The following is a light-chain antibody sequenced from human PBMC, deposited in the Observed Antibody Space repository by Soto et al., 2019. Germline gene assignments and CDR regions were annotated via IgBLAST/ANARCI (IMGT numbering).Light chain of an antibody. J-gene: IGKJ1*01. CDR3: QHYNSYSEA. V-gene: IGKV1-5*03. CDR2: KAS. CDR1: QTISSW. Sequence: DIQMPQSPSTLSGSVGDRVTITCRASQTISSWLAWYQQKPGKAPKLLIYKASTLKSGVPPRFSGSGSGTEFTLTISSLQPDDFATYYCQHYNSYSEAFGQGTKVDIK.